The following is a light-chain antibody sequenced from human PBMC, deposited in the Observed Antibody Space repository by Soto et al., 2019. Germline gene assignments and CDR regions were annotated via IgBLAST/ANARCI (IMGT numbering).Light chain of an antibody. CDR1: SSNSGSNY. CDR2: RNN. J-gene: IGLJ2*01. V-gene: IGLV1-47*01. Sequence: QSVLTQPPSASGTPGQRVTISCSGSSSNSGSNYVYWYQQLPGTAPQLLIYRNNHRPSGVPDRFSDSTAGTSASLAISGIRCLDADDYDCSKWYYRVSSINVVFGAGTKLTVL. CDR3: SKWYYRVSSINVV.